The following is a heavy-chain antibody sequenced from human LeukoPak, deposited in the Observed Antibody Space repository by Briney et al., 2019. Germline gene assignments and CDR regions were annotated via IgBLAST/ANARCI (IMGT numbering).Heavy chain of an antibody. V-gene: IGHV4-59*01. Sequence: SETLSLTCTVSGASISSYYWSWIRQPPGKGLEWIGYIYYSGSTSYNPPLNSRVTISLDTSKNQFSLKLSSVTAADTAVYYCAREYSSSSGHFDFWGQGTLVTVSS. D-gene: IGHD6-6*01. CDR3: AREYSSSSGHFDF. CDR1: GASISSYY. J-gene: IGHJ4*02. CDR2: IYYSGST.